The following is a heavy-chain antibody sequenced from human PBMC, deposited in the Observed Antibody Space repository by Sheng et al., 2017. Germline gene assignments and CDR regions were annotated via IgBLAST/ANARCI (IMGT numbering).Heavy chain of an antibody. D-gene: IGHD4-4*01. CDR3: ARDGDYSEDYYFDY. J-gene: IGHJ4*02. Sequence: EVQLVESGGGLVKPGGSLRLSCAASGFTFSSYGMNWVRQAPRKGLEWVSSISSGSGYIYYADSVKGRFTISRDNAKNSLYLQMNSLRGEDTAVYFCARDGDYSEDYYFDYWGQGTLVTVSS. CDR2: ISSGSGYI. V-gene: IGHV3-21*01. CDR1: GFTFSSYG.